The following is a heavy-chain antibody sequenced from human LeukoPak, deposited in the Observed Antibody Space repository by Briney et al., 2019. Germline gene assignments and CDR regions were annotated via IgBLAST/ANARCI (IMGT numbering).Heavy chain of an antibody. Sequence: PGGSLRLSCTASGFTFSSYDMHWVRQDKGKGLEWVSAITTAGDPYYLGSVKGRFTISRDNAKNTLYLQMNSLRAEDTAVYYCARSDFATAFDYWGQGTLVTVSS. CDR1: GFTFSSYD. V-gene: IGHV3-13*05. J-gene: IGHJ4*02. CDR3: ARSDFATAFDY. D-gene: IGHD3-3*01. CDR2: ITTAGDP.